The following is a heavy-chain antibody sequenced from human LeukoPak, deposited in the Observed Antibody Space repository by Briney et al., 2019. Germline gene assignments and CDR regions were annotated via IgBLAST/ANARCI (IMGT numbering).Heavy chain of an antibody. CDR3: ASMIVATIRGTVTSYDAFDI. CDR2: IYSGGST. CDR1: GFTLSSNY. V-gene: IGHV3-53*01. J-gene: IGHJ3*02. D-gene: IGHD5-12*01. Sequence: PGGSLRLSCAPSGFTLSSNYMSCVRQAPRKRQAWGSVIYSGGSTYYADYVKGRFTISRDNSKNTLYLQINSLRAEDTAVYYCASMIVATIRGTVTSYDAFDIWGQGTMVTVSS.